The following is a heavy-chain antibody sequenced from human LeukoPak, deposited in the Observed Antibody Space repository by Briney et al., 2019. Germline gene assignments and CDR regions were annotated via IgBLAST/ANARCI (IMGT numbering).Heavy chain of an antibody. Sequence: SVKVSCKASGGTFSSYAISWVRQAPGRGLEWMGGIIPIFGTANYAQKFQGRVTITADESTSTAYMELSSLRSEDTAVYYCARRADDILTGYEWFDPWGQGTLVTVSS. J-gene: IGHJ5*02. CDR2: IIPIFGTA. V-gene: IGHV1-69*01. CDR3: ARRADDILTGYEWFDP. D-gene: IGHD3-9*01. CDR1: GGTFSSYA.